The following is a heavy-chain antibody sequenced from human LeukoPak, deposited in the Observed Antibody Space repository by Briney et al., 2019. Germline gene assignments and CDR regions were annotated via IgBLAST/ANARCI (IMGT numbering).Heavy chain of an antibody. CDR3: ARTYISCYQPGAFDI. CDR1: GGSISSNY. J-gene: IGHJ3*02. CDR2: IHYSGTT. V-gene: IGHV4-59*01. Sequence: SETLSLTSSVSGGSISSNYWSWLRQPPGRGLEWIGYIHYSGTTHYNPSPKSRFTISVDTSKNQFSLKLSSVIAADTAVYYCARTYISCYQPGAFDIWGQGTMVTVSS. D-gene: IGHD3-22*01.